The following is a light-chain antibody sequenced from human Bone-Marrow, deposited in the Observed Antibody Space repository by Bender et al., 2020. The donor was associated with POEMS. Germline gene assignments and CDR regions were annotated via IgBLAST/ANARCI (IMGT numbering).Light chain of an antibody. V-gene: IGLV2-23*01. CDR3: QSYDNSLGGWV. CDR1: SSDVGSYNL. CDR2: EDT. J-gene: IGLJ3*02. Sequence: QSVLTQPPSVSGAPGQRVTISCTGTSSDVGSYNLVSWYQHHPGKAPKLIIYEDTNRPSGVSYRFSGSKSGNTASLTISGLQAEDEGDYYCQSYDNSLGGWVFGGGTKLTVL.